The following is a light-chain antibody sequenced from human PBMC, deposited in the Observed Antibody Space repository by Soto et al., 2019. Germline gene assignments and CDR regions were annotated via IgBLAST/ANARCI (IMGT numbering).Light chain of an antibody. V-gene: IGLV2-14*03. CDR1: SSDVGSYNY. CDR3: NSYTSSSTFV. CDR2: DVT. J-gene: IGLJ1*01. Sequence: SALTQPASVSGSPGQSITISCTGTSSDVGSYNYVSWYQQHPGKAPKLMIYDVTNRPSGISNRFSGSKSANTASLTISGLQAEDEADYYCNSYTSSSTFVFGTGTKLTVL.